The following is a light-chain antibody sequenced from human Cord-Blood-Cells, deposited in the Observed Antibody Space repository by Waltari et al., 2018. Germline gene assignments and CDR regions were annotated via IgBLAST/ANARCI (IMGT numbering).Light chain of an antibody. CDR2: AAS. Sequence: DIQMTQAPSSLSASVGARVTITYRASQSISSYFNWYQQKPGKAPKLLIYAASSVQSGFLARCRGSGSETDFNFTTSSLQREGFATYDCQQSYSTPHPFGQGTKLEIK. J-gene: IGKJ2*01. CDR3: QQSYSTPHP. CDR1: QSISSY. V-gene: IGKV1-39*01.